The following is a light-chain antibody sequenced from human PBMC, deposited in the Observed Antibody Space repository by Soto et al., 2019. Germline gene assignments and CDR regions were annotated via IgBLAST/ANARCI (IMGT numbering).Light chain of an antibody. CDR1: SNDIGIYNY. J-gene: IGLJ2*01. CDR2: EVN. CDR3: SSYSGSSTLVV. Sequence: QSALTQPASVSGSPGQSITISCTGASNDIGIYNYVSWYQQHPGTAPKLIIFEVNHRPSGVSDRFSASKSVNTASLTISGLQAEDEGHYYCSSYSGSSTLVVFGGGTKVTVL. V-gene: IGLV2-14*01.